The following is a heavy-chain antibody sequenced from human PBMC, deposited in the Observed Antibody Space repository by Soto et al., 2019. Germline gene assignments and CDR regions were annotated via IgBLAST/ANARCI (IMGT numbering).Heavy chain of an antibody. CDR3: ARDRYSSSWYGDAFDI. Sequence: GGSLRLSCAASGFTFSSYSMNWVRQAPGKGLEWVSYISSSSSTIYYADSVKGRFTISRDNAKNSLYLQMNSLRDEDTAVYYRARDRYSSSWYGDAFDIWGQGTMVTVSS. CDR2: ISSSSSTI. CDR1: GFTFSSYS. J-gene: IGHJ3*02. V-gene: IGHV3-48*02. D-gene: IGHD6-13*01.